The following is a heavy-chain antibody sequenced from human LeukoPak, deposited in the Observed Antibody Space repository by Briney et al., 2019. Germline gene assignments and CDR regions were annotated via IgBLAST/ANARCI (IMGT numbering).Heavy chain of an antibody. V-gene: IGHV3-30*02. J-gene: IGHJ3*02. CDR2: TRYDGGNK. D-gene: IGHD6-6*01. CDR3: VRRDIYTTSSWGAFDI. Sequence: GGSLRLSCAASGFSFSSYGMHWVRQAPGKGLEWVAFTRYDGGNKYYADSVKGRFTISRDNSNDMVYLQMDSLRTDDTALYYCVRRDIYTTSSWGAFDIWGQGTLVTVSS. CDR1: GFSFSSYG.